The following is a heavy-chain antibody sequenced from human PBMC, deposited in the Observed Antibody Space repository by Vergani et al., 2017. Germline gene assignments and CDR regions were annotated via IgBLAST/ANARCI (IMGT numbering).Heavy chain of an antibody. D-gene: IGHD1-26*01. CDR3: ASSGVSGNCYYYGMDV. V-gene: IGHV3-66*02. J-gene: IGHJ6*02. CDR2: IYSGGST. CDR1: GFTVSSNY. Sequence: EVQLVESGGGLVQPGGSLRLSCAASGFTVSSNYMSWVRQAPGKGLEWVSVIYSGGSTYYADSVKGRFTISRDNSKNTLYLQMNSLRAEDTAVYYCASSGVSGNCYYYGMDVWGQGTTVTVSS.